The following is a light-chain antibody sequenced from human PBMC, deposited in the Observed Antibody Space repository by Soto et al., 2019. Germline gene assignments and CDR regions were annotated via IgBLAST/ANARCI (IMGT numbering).Light chain of an antibody. J-gene: IGKJ1*01. CDR2: KAS. CDR3: HQYNSFWT. Sequence: DIQMTQSPSTLSASVGDRVTITCRASQSISSWLAWYQQKPGKAPKLLIYKASSLESGVPSRSSGSGSGTEFPLTISSLQPDDFATYHCHQYNSFWTLVQGTKVEIK. V-gene: IGKV1-5*03. CDR1: QSISSW.